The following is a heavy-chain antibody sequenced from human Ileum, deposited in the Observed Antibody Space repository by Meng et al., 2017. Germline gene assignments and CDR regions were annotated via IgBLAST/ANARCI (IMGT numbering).Heavy chain of an antibody. CDR3: ASSIAAVVGYYFDY. Sequence: QWQLRGAGPCLFVPSSLLSFTCSSPGGSCGSGGYYWGGIRHHPERGLVWIGYVYYRGSAYYTPSLKSRVAISVDTSKNQFSLKLSSVTAADTAVYYCASSIAAVVGYYFDYWGQGTLVTVSS. V-gene: IGHV4-31*03. CDR2: VYYRGSA. J-gene: IGHJ4*02. D-gene: IGHD6-13*01. CDR1: GGSCGSGGYY.